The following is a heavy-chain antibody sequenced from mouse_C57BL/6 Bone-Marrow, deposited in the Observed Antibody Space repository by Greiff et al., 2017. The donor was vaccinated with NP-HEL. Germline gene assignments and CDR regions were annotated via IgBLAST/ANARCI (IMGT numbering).Heavy chain of an antibody. V-gene: IGHV5-6*01. CDR2: ISSGGSYT. D-gene: IGHD2-4*01. J-gene: IGHJ3*01. Sequence: EVKVVESGGDLVKPGGSLKLSCAASGFTFSSYGMSWVRQTPDKRLEWVATISSGGSYTYYPDSVKGRFTISRDNAKNTLYLQMSSLKSEDTAMYYCASPYDYGVAWFAYWGQGTLVTVSA. CDR1: GFTFSSYG. CDR3: ASPYDYGVAWFAY.